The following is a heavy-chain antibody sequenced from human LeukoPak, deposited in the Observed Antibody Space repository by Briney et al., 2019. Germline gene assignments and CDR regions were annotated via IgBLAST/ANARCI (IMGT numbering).Heavy chain of an antibody. CDR1: GFIFSSYG. Sequence: GGSLRLSCAGPGFIFSSYGMHWVRQAPGKGLEWVAVISYDGGNISYTDSVKGRFTISRDNSKNTLYLQMNSLRAEDTAVYYCAKRGYCRGGTCFSHDAFDIWGQGTMVTVSS. CDR2: ISYDGGNI. D-gene: IGHD2-15*01. J-gene: IGHJ3*02. V-gene: IGHV3-30*18. CDR3: AKRGYCRGGTCFSHDAFDI.